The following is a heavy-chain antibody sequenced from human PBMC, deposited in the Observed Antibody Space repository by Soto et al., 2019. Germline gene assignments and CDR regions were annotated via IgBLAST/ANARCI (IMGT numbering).Heavy chain of an antibody. V-gene: IGHV1-3*01. Sequence: ASVKVSCKASGYTFTSYAMHWVRQAPGQRLEWMGWINAGNGNTKYSQKFQGRVTITRATSASTAYMELSSLRSEDTAVYYCARLRWELPDYYYGMDVWGQGTTVTVSS. CDR2: INAGNGNT. CDR3: ARLRWELPDYYYGMDV. CDR1: GYTFTSYA. J-gene: IGHJ6*02. D-gene: IGHD1-26*01.